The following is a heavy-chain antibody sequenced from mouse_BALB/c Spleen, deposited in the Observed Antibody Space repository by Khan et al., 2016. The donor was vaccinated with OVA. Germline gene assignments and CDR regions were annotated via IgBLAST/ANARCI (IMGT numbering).Heavy chain of an antibody. CDR1: GYTFADSG. CDR3: TRDGISEFAY. D-gene: IGHD2-3*01. J-gene: IGHJ3*01. Sequence: QVRLQQSGPEPVRPGASVKISCKGSGYTFADSGMHWVRQSHAKSLEWTGVISTYYGNIKYNQKFEGRATLTVDKSSSTAYMELARLTSEDSAVYFCTRDGISEFAYWGQGTLVTVSA. V-gene: IGHV1S137*01. CDR2: ISTYYGNI.